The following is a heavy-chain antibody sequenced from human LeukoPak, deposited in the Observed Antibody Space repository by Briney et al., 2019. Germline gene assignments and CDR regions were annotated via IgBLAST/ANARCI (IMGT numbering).Heavy chain of an antibody. CDR1: GGSISSGGYY. CDR2: IYYSGST. V-gene: IGHV4-31*03. Sequence: SETLSLTCTVSGGSISSGGYYWSWIRQHPGKGLEWIGYIYYSGSTCYNPSLKSRVTISVDTSKNQFSLKLSSVTAADTAVYYCARTITMVRGVIPYFDYWGQGTLVTVSS. J-gene: IGHJ4*02. D-gene: IGHD3-10*01. CDR3: ARTITMVRGVIPYFDY.